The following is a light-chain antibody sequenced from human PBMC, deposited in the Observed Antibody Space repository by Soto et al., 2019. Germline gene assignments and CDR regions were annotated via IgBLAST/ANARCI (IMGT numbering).Light chain of an antibody. J-gene: IGLJ1*01. Sequence: QSVLTQPPSVSGAPGQKVTISCTGSRSNIRAGYGVHWYQQRPGTAPRLVISGNSNRPSGVPDRFSGSTSGTSASLAISGLQAEDEGDYYCQSYDSILSARYVFGTGTKVTVL. CDR3: QSYDSILSARYV. CDR1: RSNIRAGYG. V-gene: IGLV1-40*01. CDR2: GNS.